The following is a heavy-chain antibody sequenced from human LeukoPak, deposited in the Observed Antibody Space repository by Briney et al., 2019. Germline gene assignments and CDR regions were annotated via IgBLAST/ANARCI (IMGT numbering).Heavy chain of an antibody. CDR3: ARASGVRAFDI. J-gene: IGHJ3*02. CDR2: INHSGST. CDR1: GGSFSGYY. V-gene: IGHV4-34*01. Sequence: PSETLSLTCAVYGGSFSGYYWSWIRQPPGKGLEWIGEINHSGSTNYNPSFKSRVTISVDTSKNQFSLKLSSVTAADTAVYYCARASGVRAFDIWGQGTMVTVSS. D-gene: IGHD6-6*01.